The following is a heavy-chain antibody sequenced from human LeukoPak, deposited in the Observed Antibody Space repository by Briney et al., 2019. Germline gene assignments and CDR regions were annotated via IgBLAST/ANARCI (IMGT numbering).Heavy chain of an antibody. V-gene: IGHV3-48*04. CDR1: GFTFSSYS. CDR2: ISSSSSTI. D-gene: IGHD5-18*01. J-gene: IGHJ4*02. Sequence: PGGSLRLSCAASGFTFSSYSMNWVRQAPGKGLEWVSYISSSSSTIYYADSVKGRFTISRDNAKNSLYLQMNSLRAEDTAVYYCARAGRGYSYGYDFDYWGQGTLVTVSS. CDR3: ARAGRGYSYGYDFDY.